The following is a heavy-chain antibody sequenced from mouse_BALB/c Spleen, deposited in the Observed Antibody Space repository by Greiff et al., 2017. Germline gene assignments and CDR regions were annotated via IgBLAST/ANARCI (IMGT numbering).Heavy chain of an antibody. CDR3: ARSITTALARYYFDY. V-gene: IGHV1-54*01. CDR1: GYAFTNYL. D-gene: IGHD1-2*01. Sequence: GQLQQSGAELVRPGTSVKVSCKASGYAFTNYLIEWVKQRPGQGLEWIGVINPGSGGTNYNEKFKGKATLTADKSSSTAYMQLSSLTSDDSAVYFCARSITTALARYYFDYWGQGTTLTVSS. CDR2: INPGSGGT. J-gene: IGHJ2*01.